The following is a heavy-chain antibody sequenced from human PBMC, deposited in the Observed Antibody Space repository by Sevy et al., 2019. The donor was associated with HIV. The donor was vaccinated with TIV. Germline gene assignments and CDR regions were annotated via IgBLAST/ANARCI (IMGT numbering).Heavy chain of an antibody. CDR1: GFTFSSYS. CDR3: ARAPQQLVMREFYY. CDR2: ISSSSSYI. Sequence: GGSLRLSCAASGFTFSSYSMNWVRQAPGKGLEWVSSISSSSSYIYYADSVKGRFTISRDNAKNSLYLQMNSLRAEDTAVYYCARAPQQLVMREFYYWGQGTLVTVSS. D-gene: IGHD6-13*01. V-gene: IGHV3-21*01. J-gene: IGHJ4*02.